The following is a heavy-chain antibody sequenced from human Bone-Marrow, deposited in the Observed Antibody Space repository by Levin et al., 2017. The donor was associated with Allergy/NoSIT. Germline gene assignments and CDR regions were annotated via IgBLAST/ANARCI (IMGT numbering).Heavy chain of an antibody. D-gene: IGHD1-1*01. CDR1: GGSISTYY. J-gene: IGHJ5*02. V-gene: IGHV4-59*01. CDR2: IYYSGST. CDR3: ARQERWGSNWFDP. Sequence: SQTLSLTCTVSGGSISTYYWTWIRQPPGQGLEWIGYIYYSGSTNSNPSLKSRVTFSVDTSKNQFSLKLSSVTAADTAVYYCARQERWGSNWFDPWGQGTLVTVSS.